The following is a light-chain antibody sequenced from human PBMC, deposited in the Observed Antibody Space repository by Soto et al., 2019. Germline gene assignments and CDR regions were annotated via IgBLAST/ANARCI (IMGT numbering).Light chain of an antibody. CDR1: QGVTTH. J-gene: IGKJ5*01. V-gene: IGKV3-15*01. Sequence: EIVMTQSPATLSVSPGDSATLSCRAGQGVTTHFAWYQQKSGQSPRLLIYDVSIRATGVPARFSATGSETDFTLTISGLQSEDSAVYFCQQYNNWPFSFGQGTRLEI. CDR2: DVS. CDR3: QQYNNWPFS.